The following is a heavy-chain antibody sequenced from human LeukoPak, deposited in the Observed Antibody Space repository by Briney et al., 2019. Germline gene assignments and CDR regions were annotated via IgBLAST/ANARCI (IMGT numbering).Heavy chain of an antibody. CDR1: GFTFDDYA. D-gene: IGHD6-13*01. CDR2: ISWNSGSI. CDR3: AKDLSPQLSIAAAALDY. J-gene: IGHJ4*02. V-gene: IGHV3-9*01. Sequence: PGGSLRLSCAASGFTFDDYAMHWVRQAPGKGLEWVSGISWNSGSIGYADSVKGRFTISRDNAKDSLYLQMNSLRAEDTALYYCAKDLSPQLSIAAAALDYWGQGTLVTVSS.